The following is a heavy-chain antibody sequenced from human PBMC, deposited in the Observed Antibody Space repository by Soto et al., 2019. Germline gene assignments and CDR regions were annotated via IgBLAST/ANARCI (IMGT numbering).Heavy chain of an antibody. D-gene: IGHD2-15*01. Sequence: GASVKVSCKAPGYTFTSYGISWVRQAPGQGLEWMGWISAYNGNTNYAQKLQGRVTMTTDTSTSTAYMELRSLRSDDTAVYYCTSSGETADFDYWGQGTLVTVSS. CDR1: GYTFTSYG. J-gene: IGHJ4*02. CDR3: TSSGETADFDY. V-gene: IGHV1-18*01. CDR2: ISAYNGNT.